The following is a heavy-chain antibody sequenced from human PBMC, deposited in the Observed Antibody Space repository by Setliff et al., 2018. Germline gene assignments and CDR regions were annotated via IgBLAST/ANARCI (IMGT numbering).Heavy chain of an antibody. CDR1: GYTFTDNY. J-gene: IGHJ4*02. V-gene: IGHV1-69-2*01. D-gene: IGHD3-22*01. CDR3: ATGPFYYDSSGVDDY. Sequence: VKVSCQASGYTFTDNYMHWVQQATGNGLEWMERVDPEDGETIDAEKSQGKVTITSDTSTDTAYMELSSLRSKDTAVDYCATGPFYYDSSGVDDYWGQGTLVTVSS. CDR2: VDPEDGET.